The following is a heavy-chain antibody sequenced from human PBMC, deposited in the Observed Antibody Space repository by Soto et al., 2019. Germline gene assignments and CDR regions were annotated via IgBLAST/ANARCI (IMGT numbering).Heavy chain of an antibody. V-gene: IGHV3-23*01. Sequence: GGSLRLSCAASGFTFSSYAMSWVRQAPGKGLEWVSAISGSGGSTYYADSVKGRFTISRDNSKNTLYLQMNSLRAEDTAVYYCAKDVGPTSIAARPAYYYGMDVWGQGTTVTVSS. CDR3: AKDVGPTSIAARPAYYYGMDV. D-gene: IGHD6-6*01. J-gene: IGHJ6*02. CDR2: ISGSGGST. CDR1: GFTFSSYA.